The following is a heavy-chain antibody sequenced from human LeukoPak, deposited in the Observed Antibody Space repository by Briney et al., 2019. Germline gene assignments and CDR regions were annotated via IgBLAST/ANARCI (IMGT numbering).Heavy chain of an antibody. J-gene: IGHJ4*02. D-gene: IGHD3-22*01. V-gene: IGHV1-8*01. CDR2: VNPTSGNT. Sequence: ASVKVSCKASGYTFTNYDINWVRQATGQGLEWMGWVNPTSGNTGYAQKFQGRVTMTRNTSISTAYMELSSLRSEDTAVYYCARDFFNDYDRGTWGQGTLVTVSS. CDR1: GYTFTNYD. CDR3: ARDFFNDYDRGT.